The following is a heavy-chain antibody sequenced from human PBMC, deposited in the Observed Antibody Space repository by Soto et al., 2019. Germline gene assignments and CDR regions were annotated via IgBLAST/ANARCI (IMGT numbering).Heavy chain of an antibody. CDR1: GYTFTGYG. V-gene: IGHV1-18*04. J-gene: IGHJ3*02. CDR2: SNHNNGNT. Sequence: QVQLVQSGGEVKKPADSVKVSCKASGYTFTGYGISWGRQAPGQGLEWVAWSNHNNGNTKYAQKLQGRVTMTTDTSTTTAYMELRSLTADDTAVYYCAIVSGSPIFDIWGQGTMVTVS. CDR3: AIVSGSPIFDI. D-gene: IGHD1-26*01.